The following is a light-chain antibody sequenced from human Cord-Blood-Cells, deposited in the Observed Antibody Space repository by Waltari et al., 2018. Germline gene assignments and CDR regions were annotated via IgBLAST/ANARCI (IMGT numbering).Light chain of an antibody. CDR3: QQYNNWPPVT. Sequence: EIVMTQSPATLSVSPGERATISCRASQSVSSNLAWYQQKPGQAPRLRIYGASTRATGIPARFSGSGSGTEFTLTISSLQSEDFAVYYGQQYNNWPPVTFGQGTRLEIK. CDR2: GAS. CDR1: QSVSSN. V-gene: IGKV3-15*01. J-gene: IGKJ5*01.